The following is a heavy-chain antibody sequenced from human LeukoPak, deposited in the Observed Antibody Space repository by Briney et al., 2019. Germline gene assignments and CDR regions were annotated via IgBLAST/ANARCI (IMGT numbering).Heavy chain of an antibody. Sequence: GGSLRLSCAASGFTFSSYGMHWVRQAPGKGLEWVAVISYDGSNKYYADSVKGRFTISRDNSKNTLYLQMDSLRAEDTAVYYCARDSGPYYYDSRGYRYWGQGTLVTVSS. D-gene: IGHD3-22*01. V-gene: IGHV3-30*03. CDR1: GFTFSSYG. J-gene: IGHJ4*02. CDR2: ISYDGSNK. CDR3: ARDSGPYYYDSRGYRY.